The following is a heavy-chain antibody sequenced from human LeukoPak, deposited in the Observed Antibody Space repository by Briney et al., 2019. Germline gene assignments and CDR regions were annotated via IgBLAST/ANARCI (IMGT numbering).Heavy chain of an antibody. CDR3: ARSYYDSSGYYAQIPDAFDI. D-gene: IGHD3-22*01. Sequence: SETLSLTCTVSGGSISSYYWSWIRQPPGKGLEWIGYIYYSGSTNYNPSLKSRVTISVDTSKNQFSLKLSSVTAADTAVYYCARSYYDSSGYYAQIPDAFDIWGQGTMVTVSS. J-gene: IGHJ3*02. CDR1: GGSISSYY. V-gene: IGHV4-59*01. CDR2: IYYSGST.